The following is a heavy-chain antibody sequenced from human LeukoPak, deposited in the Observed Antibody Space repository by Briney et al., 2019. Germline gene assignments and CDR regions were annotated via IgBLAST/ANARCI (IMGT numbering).Heavy chain of an antibody. J-gene: IGHJ6*02. Sequence: GGTLRLTCAVSGFTFSSYAMHWVRQAPGKGLEWVAVISYDGSNDYHADSVKGRFTISRDNPKNTLYLQMNSLRAEDTAMYYCAKDRERTGYYFYYGMDVWGQGTTITVSS. D-gene: IGHD3/OR15-3a*01. CDR1: GFTFSSYA. V-gene: IGHV3-30*18. CDR2: ISYDGSND. CDR3: AKDRERTGYYFYYGMDV.